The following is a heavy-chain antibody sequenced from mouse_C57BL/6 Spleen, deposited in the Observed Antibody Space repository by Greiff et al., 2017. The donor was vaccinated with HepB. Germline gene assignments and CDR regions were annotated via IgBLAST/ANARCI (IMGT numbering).Heavy chain of an antibody. J-gene: IGHJ2*01. CDR3: ARSTVVDY. D-gene: IGHD1-1*01. CDR2: ISGGGGNT. CDR1: GFTFSSYT. V-gene: IGHV5-9*01. Sequence: DVMLVESGGGLVKPGGSLKLSCAASGFTFSSYTMSWVRQTPEKRLEWVATISGGGGNTYYPDSVKGRFTISRDNAKNTLYLQMSSLRSEDTALYYCARSTVVDYWGQGTTLTVSS.